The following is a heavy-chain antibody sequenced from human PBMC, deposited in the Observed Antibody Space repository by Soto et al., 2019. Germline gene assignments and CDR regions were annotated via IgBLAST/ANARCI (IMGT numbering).Heavy chain of an antibody. D-gene: IGHD4-17*01. V-gene: IGHV3-53*01. CDR3: ARDRRTVTYLGYYYYGMDV. Sequence: PGGSLRLSCAASGFTVSSNYMSWVRQAPGKGLEWVSVIYSGGSTYYADSVKGRFTTSRDNSKNTLYLQMNSLRAEDTAVYYCARDRRTVTYLGYYYYGMDVWGQGTTVTVSS. J-gene: IGHJ6*02. CDR1: GFTVSSNY. CDR2: IYSGGST.